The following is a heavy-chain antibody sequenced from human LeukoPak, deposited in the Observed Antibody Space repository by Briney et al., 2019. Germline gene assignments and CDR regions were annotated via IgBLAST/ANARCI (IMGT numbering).Heavy chain of an antibody. D-gene: IGHD3-10*01. CDR2: INSDGSST. Sequence: GGSLRLSCAASGFTFSSYWMHWVRQAPGKGLVWVSRINSDGSSTSYADSVKGRFTISRDNAKNTLYLQMNSLRAEDTAVYYCARDITMVRGAYGMDVWDQGTTVTVSS. CDR3: ARDITMVRGAYGMDV. J-gene: IGHJ6*02. CDR1: GFTFSSYW. V-gene: IGHV3-74*01.